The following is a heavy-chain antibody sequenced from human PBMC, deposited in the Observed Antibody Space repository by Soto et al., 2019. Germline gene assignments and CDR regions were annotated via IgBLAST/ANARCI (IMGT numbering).Heavy chain of an antibody. CDR3: VRDGTKTLRDWFDP. D-gene: IGHD1-1*01. CDR1: GASISGYY. Sequence: KTSETLSLTCTVSGASISGYYWSWIRKSAGKGLEWIGRIYATGTTDYNPSLKSRVMMSVDTSKKQFSLKLRSVTAADTAVYYCVRDGTKTLRDWFDPWGQGISVTVSA. CDR2: IYATGTT. J-gene: IGHJ5*02. V-gene: IGHV4-4*07.